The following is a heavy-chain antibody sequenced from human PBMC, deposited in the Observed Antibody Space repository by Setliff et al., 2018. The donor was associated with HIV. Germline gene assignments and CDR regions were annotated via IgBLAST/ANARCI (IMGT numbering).Heavy chain of an antibody. CDR1: GFTVYSYY. CDR3: VRNGNYYYSNYGHFDY. D-gene: IGHD4-4*01. Sequence: PGGSLRLSCAASGFTVYSYYMSWVRQAPGKGLEWVSVIYSDGNTYYADSVKGRFTVSRDNSKNTLHLQMNSLRGEDTAVYYCVRNGNYYYSNYGHFDYWGQGTLVTVSS. CDR2: IYSDGNT. J-gene: IGHJ4*02. V-gene: IGHV3-66*02.